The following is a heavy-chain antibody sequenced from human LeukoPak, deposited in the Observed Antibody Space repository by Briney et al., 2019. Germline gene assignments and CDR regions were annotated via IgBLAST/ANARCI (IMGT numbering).Heavy chain of an antibody. V-gene: IGHV3-23*01. CDR1: GFTFSSYG. CDR2: ISGSGGST. D-gene: IGHD1-26*01. CDR3: AKRVVGATLDY. Sequence: GGSLRLSCAASGFTFSSYGMSWVREAPGKGLEWVSAISGSGGSTYYADSVKGRFTISRDNSKNTLYLQMNSLRAEDTAVYYCAKRVVGATLDYWGQGTLVTVSS. J-gene: IGHJ4*02.